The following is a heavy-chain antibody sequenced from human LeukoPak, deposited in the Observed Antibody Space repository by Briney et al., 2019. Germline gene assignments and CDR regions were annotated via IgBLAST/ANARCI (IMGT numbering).Heavy chain of an antibody. CDR2: IYSGGST. V-gene: IGHV3-66*01. CDR3: AREGSSGWYVKYFDL. CDR1: GLTVSSNY. J-gene: IGHJ2*01. Sequence: GGSLRLSCAASGLTVSSNYMSWARQAPGKGLEWVSVIYSGGSTYYADSVKGRFTISRDNSKNTLYLQMNSLRAEDTAVYYCAREGSSGWYVKYFDLWGRGTLVTVSS. D-gene: IGHD6-19*01.